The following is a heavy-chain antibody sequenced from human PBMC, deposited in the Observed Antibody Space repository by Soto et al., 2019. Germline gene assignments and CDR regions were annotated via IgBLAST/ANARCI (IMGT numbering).Heavy chain of an antibody. CDR1: GFTFSSYS. CDR3: ARDSPAPIVVGHFDY. V-gene: IGHV3-21*01. CDR2: ISSSSSYI. Sequence: GSLRLSCAASGFTFSSYSMNWVRQAPGKGLEWVSSISSSSSYIYYADSVKGRFTISRDNAKNSLYLQMNSLRAEDTAVYYCARDSPAPIVVGHFDYWGQGTLVTVSS. J-gene: IGHJ4*02. D-gene: IGHD3-22*01.